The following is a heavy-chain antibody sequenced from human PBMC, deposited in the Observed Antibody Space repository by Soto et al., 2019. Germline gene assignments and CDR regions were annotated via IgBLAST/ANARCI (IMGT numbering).Heavy chain of an antibody. Sequence: SETLSFTCTVSGDSISPYYWSWIRHPAGKGLEWIGRVYTSGSTIYNPSLESRVAMSVDTPNNQFSLKLTSVTAADTAVYYCARSYRQCSSTSYYYYPMDVWGQGTTVTVS. V-gene: IGHV4-4*07. CDR2: VYTSGST. CDR1: GDSISPYY. J-gene: IGHJ6*02. CDR3: ARSYRQCSSTSYYYYPMDV. D-gene: IGHD2-2*01.